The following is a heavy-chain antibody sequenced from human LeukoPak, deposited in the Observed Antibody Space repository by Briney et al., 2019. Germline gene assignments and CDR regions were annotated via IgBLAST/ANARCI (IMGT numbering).Heavy chain of an antibody. CDR1: GFTFSSYG. D-gene: IGHD3-10*01. CDR2: ISYDGSNK. V-gene: IGHV3-30*18. J-gene: IGHJ4*01. CDR3: AKELNGLLWFGELLGPTDY. Sequence: GGSLRLSCAASGFTFSSYGMHWVRQAPGKGLEWVAVISYDGSNKYYAGSVKGRFTISRDNSKNTLYLQMNSLRAEDTAVYYCAKELNGLLWFGELLGPTDYWGHGTLVTVSS.